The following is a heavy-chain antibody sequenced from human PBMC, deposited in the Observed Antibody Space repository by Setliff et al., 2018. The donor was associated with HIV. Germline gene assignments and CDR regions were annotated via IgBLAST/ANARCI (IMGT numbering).Heavy chain of an antibody. CDR1: GGSFSDYY. V-gene: IGHV4-34*01. CDR3: ARRRDGYNSAPWRNDY. CDR2: INHSGST. J-gene: IGHJ4*02. Sequence: SETLSLTCAVYGGSFSDYYWNWIRQPPGKGLEWIGEINHSGSTNYNPSLKSRVTISVDTSKNQFSLKLRSVTAADTAVYYCARRRDGYNSAPWRNDYWGQGTLVTVSS. D-gene: IGHD5-12*01.